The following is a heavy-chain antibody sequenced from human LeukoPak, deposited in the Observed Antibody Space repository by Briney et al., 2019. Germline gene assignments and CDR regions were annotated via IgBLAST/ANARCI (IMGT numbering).Heavy chain of an antibody. CDR2: IYYTGAT. CDR1: GDSISSSSYY. J-gene: IGHJ4*02. Sequence: PSETLSLTCTVSGDSISSSSYYWGWIRQPPGEGLEWIGIIYYTGATYYNPSLKSRVTISVDTSKNQFSLKLSSVTAADTAVYYCASLWAYFDYWGQGTLVTVSS. CDR3: ASLWAYFDY. V-gene: IGHV4-39*01. D-gene: IGHD7-27*01.